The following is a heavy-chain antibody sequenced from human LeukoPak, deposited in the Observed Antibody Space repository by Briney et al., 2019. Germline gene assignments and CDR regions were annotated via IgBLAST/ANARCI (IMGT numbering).Heavy chain of an antibody. CDR3: ARGGLRGVIIIWFDP. J-gene: IGHJ5*02. D-gene: IGHD3-10*01. V-gene: IGHV4-59*01. CDR1: GGSISSYY. CDR2: IYYSGST. Sequence: SETLSLTCTVSGGSISSYYWSWIRQPPGKGLEWIGYIYYSGSTNYNPSLKSRVTISVDTSKNQFSLKLSSVTAADTAVYYCARGGLRGVIIIWFDPSGQGTLVTVSS.